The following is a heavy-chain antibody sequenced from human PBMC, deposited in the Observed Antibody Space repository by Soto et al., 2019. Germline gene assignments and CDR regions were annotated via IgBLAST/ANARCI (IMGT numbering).Heavy chain of an antibody. Sequence: PGGSLRLSCEASGFTFSDHYMDWVRQAPGMGLEWVGRIRNRGNSYSTEYAASVRGRFTVSRDDSKSSLYLQMNSLTAEDTAVYYCASSWDDHRDFDYWGQGTLVTVSS. V-gene: IGHV3-72*01. CDR1: GFTFSDHY. J-gene: IGHJ4*02. CDR3: ASSWDDHRDFDY. D-gene: IGHD1-26*01. CDR2: IRNRGNSYST.